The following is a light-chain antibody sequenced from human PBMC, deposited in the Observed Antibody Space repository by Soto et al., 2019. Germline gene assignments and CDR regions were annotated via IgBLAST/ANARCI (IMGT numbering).Light chain of an antibody. Sequence: EIVLTQSPGTLSLSPGERATLSCRASQSVSSSYLAWYQQKPGQAPRLLIYGTSSRATGIPDRFSGSGSGTDFTLTISRLEPEDFAVYYCQQYGSFHPMYTLGQGTKLEIK. CDR2: GTS. V-gene: IGKV3-20*01. CDR3: QQYGSFHPMYT. J-gene: IGKJ2*01. CDR1: QSVSSSY.